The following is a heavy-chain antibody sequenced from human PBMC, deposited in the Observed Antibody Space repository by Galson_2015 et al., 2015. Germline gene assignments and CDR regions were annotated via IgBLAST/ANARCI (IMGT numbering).Heavy chain of an antibody. CDR3: ARGQQLVLDWFDP. CDR1: GYTFTGYY. J-gene: IGHJ5*02. D-gene: IGHD6-13*01. CDR2: INPNSGGT. Sequence: SVKVSCKASGYTFTGYYMHWVRQAPGQGLEWMGWINPNSGGTNYAQKFQGWVTMTRDTSISTAYMELSRLRSDDTAVYYCARGQQLVLDWFDPWGQGTLVTVSS. V-gene: IGHV1-2*04.